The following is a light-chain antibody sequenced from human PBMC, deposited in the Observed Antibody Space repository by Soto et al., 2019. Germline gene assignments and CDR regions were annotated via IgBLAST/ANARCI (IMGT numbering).Light chain of an antibody. CDR1: DSDIGAYNF. Sequence: HSVLAQPPSASGSPGQSVTISCTGSDSDIGAYNFVSWYQQHPGKAPKLMIFGVTERPSGVPDRFSGSKSGNTASLTVSGLQADDEAVYYCYSYAGRNIWVFGGGTKLTVL. J-gene: IGLJ3*02. V-gene: IGLV2-8*01. CDR2: GVT. CDR3: YSYAGRNIWV.